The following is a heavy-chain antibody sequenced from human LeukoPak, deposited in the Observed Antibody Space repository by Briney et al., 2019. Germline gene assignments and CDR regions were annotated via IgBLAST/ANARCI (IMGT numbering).Heavy chain of an antibody. CDR2: ISSSGSHI. V-gene: IGHV3-21*06. CDR3: ARGHSSSPNWFDP. D-gene: IGHD6-13*01. CDR1: GFTFSSYS. J-gene: IGHJ5*02. Sequence: GGSLRLSCAASGFTFSSYSMNWVRQAPGKGLEWVSSISSSGSHIYDADSVKGRFTISRDNAKNSLYLQMNSLRAEDTAVYYCARGHSSSPNWFDPWGQGTLVTVSS.